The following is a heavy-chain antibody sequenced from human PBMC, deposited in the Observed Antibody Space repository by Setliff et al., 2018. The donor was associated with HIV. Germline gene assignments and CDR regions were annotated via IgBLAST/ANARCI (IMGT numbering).Heavy chain of an antibody. CDR1: DGSMTIGSSY. D-gene: IGHD2-2*01. J-gene: IGHJ4*02. CDR2: VDYSETT. CDR3: GRLSCSSNSCPFDY. Sequence: SETLSLTCSVSDGSMTIGSSYWGWIRQTPGKGREWIGSVDYSETTYYNPSLKSRLRMSVDTSKNQFTRKVSSMTAADTAVYYCGRLSCSSNSCPFDYWGQGTLVTVSS. V-gene: IGHV4-39*06.